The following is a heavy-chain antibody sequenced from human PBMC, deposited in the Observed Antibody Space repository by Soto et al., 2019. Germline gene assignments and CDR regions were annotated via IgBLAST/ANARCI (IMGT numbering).Heavy chain of an antibody. CDR2: IIPILGIA. V-gene: IGHV1-69*02. CDR3: ATNHYYGSGSYGYYYYYMDV. Sequence: SVKVSCKASGGTFSSYTISWVRQAPGQGLEWMGRIIPILGIANYAQKFQGRVTITADKSTSTAYMELSSLRSEDTAVYYCATNHYYGSGSYGYYYYYMDVWGKGTTVIVSS. J-gene: IGHJ6*03. CDR1: GGTFSSYT. D-gene: IGHD3-10*01.